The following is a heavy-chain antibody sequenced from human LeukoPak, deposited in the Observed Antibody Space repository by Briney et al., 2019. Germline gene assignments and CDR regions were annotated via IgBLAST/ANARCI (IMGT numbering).Heavy chain of an antibody. Sequence: GASVKVSCKASGYTFTSYGISWVRQAPGQGLEWMGGIIPIFGTANYAQKFQGRVTITADESTSTAYMELSSLRSEDTAVYYCATTGPPLDYGDDWGQGTLVTVSS. V-gene: IGHV1-69*13. CDR2: IIPIFGTA. D-gene: IGHD1-14*01. CDR3: ATTGPPLDYGDD. CDR1: GYTFTSYG. J-gene: IGHJ4*02.